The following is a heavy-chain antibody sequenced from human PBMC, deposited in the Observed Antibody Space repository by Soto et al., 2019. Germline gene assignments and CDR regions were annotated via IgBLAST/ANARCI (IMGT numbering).Heavy chain of an antibody. D-gene: IGHD6-13*01. V-gene: IGHV3-48*03. CDR2: ISSSGSTM. CDR3: ARQYSSSLGY. J-gene: IGHJ4*02. CDR1: GFTFSSYE. Sequence: PGGSLRLSCAASGFTFSSYEMNWVRQAPGKGLEWVSYISSSGSTMYYADSVKGRFTISRDNAKNSLYLQMNSLRAEDTAVYYCARQYSSSLGYWGQGTLVTVSS.